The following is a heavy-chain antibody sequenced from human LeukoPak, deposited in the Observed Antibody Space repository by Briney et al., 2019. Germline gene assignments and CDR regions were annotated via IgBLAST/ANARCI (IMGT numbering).Heavy chain of an antibody. CDR2: IYSGDST. V-gene: IGHV3-66*02. CDR1: GFTVSTNY. J-gene: IGHJ4*02. Sequence: GGSLRLSCAASGFTVSTNYMSWVRQAPGVGLEWVSIIYSGDSTSYTDSVKGRFTISRDSSKNTLYLQMNGLRAEDTAVYFCAREAYYHDSSGYYYPDYWGQGTLVTVSS. CDR3: AREAYYHDSSGYYYPDY. D-gene: IGHD3-22*01.